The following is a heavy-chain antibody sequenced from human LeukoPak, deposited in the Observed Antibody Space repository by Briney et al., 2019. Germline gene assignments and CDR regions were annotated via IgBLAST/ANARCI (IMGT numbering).Heavy chain of an antibody. CDR2: ISGSGGST. Sequence: GGSLRLYCAASGFTFSSYAMSWVRQAPGKGLEWVSAISGSGGSTYYADSVKGRFTISRDNSKNTLYLQMNSLRAEDTAVYYCAKGRYRCSSTSCYNEPFDYWGQGTLVTVSS. D-gene: IGHD2-2*02. V-gene: IGHV3-23*01. CDR3: AKGRYRCSSTSCYNEPFDY. J-gene: IGHJ4*02. CDR1: GFTFSSYA.